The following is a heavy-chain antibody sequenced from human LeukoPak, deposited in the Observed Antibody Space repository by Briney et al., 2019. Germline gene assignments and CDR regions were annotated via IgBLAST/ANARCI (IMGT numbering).Heavy chain of an antibody. J-gene: IGHJ4*02. Sequence: GESLKISCKGSGFSFTNYWIGWVRQMPGKGLEWMGIIFPGDSDTRYSPSFQGQVTISADKSISTAYLQWSSLKASDTAIYYCATSVAATYYFDYWGQGTLVTVSS. CDR1: GFSFTNYW. D-gene: IGHD1-26*01. CDR3: ATSVAATYYFDY. CDR2: IFPGDSDT. V-gene: IGHV5-51*01.